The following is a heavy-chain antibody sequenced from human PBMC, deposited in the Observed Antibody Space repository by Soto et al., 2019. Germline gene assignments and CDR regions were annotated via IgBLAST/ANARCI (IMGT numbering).Heavy chain of an antibody. J-gene: IGHJ6*02. D-gene: IGHD4-4*01. Sequence: LRLSCAASEFIFSNFEMSWVRQAPGKGLEWVSGITGSGTATYYADSVKGRFTTSRDNSNNRLLLQMNSLRAEDTATYYCVRQAKLTTVSANVGFYYGLDVWGQGTTVTVSS. CDR2: ITGSGTAT. CDR3: VRQAKLTTVSANVGFYYGLDV. V-gene: IGHV3-23*01. CDR1: EFIFSNFE.